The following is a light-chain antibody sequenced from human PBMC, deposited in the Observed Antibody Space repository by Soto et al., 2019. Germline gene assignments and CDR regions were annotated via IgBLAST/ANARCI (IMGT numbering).Light chain of an antibody. CDR3: AAWDDSLNAVV. J-gene: IGLJ2*01. Sequence: QPVLTQPSSASGTPGQRVTISCSGSSSNIGSNTVNWYQQLPGTAPKLLIYTNTQRPSGVPDRFSGSKSGTSASLTISGLQSEDEADYYCAAWDDSLNAVVFGGGTKLTVL. CDR1: SSNIGSNT. V-gene: IGLV1-44*01. CDR2: TNT.